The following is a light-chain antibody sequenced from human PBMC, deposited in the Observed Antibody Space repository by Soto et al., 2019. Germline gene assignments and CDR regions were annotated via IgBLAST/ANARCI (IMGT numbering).Light chain of an antibody. V-gene: IGKV1-5*03. CDR2: KAS. CDR3: LQYNNYWT. Sequence: DIQMAQSPSTLSASVGDRVTITCRASQSINSWLAWYQQKPGKAPKLLIYKASSLESGVPSRFSGSGSGTEFTLTINSLQPDDSATYFCLQYNNYWTFGQGTKVDIK. CDR1: QSINSW. J-gene: IGKJ1*01.